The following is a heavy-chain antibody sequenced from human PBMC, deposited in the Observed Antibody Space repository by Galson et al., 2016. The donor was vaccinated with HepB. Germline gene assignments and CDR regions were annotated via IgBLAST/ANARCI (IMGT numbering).Heavy chain of an antibody. D-gene: IGHD2-2*01. V-gene: IGHV6-1*01. CDR1: GDSVSSNNAG. CDR2: TYYWSKWYN. Sequence: AISGDSVSSNNAGWNWIRQSPSRGLEWLGKTYYWSKWYNDYSVSLKGRIAISPDTSKNQFSLHLNSVTPEDTAVYYCAREPPVVPPTYYYYMDVWGEGITVTVSS. J-gene: IGHJ6*03. CDR3: AREPPVVPPTYYYYMDV.